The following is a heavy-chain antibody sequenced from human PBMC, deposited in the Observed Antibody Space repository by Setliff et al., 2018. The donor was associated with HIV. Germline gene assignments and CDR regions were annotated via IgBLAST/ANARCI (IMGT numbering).Heavy chain of an antibody. J-gene: IGHJ6*03. V-gene: IGHV3-23*01. D-gene: IGHD2-15*01. CDR3: ARGRRDCSSGSCYGPYYMDV. CDR2: ISGRDGRT. CDR1: GFTFSSYG. Sequence: GGSMRLSCAAFGFTFSSYGMSWVRQAPGKGLEWVSTISGRDGRTYYADSVKGRFTISRDNAKSTLYLQMNSLRAEDTATYYCARGRRDCSSGSCYGPYYMDVWGKGTTVTVSS.